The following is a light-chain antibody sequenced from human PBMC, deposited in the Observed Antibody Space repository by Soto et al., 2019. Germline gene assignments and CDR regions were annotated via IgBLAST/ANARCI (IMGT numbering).Light chain of an antibody. J-gene: IGKJ4*01. CDR2: GAS. CDR1: ETISTF. CDR3: QQFFRAVLT. Sequence: DIQLTQSPSSLSASLGDSITITCRASETISTFLNWYQVQPGKAPRLLVYGASYLQVGVPVRFRGSGSGTLFTLTIDNLQREDLASYFCQQFFRAVLTCGGGTRVDI. V-gene: IGKV1-39*01.